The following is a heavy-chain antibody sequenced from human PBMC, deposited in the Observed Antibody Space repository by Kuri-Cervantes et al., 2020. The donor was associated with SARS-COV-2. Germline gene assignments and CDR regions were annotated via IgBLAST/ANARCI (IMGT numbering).Heavy chain of an antibody. CDR2: INHSGST. CDR3: ARGRDYYDSSGYPDSEYFQH. V-gene: IGHV4-34*01. Sequence: GSLRLSCAVYGGSFSGYYWSWIRHPPGKGLEWIGEINHSGSTNYNPSLKSRVTISVDTSKNQFSLKLSSVTAADTAVYYCARGRDYYDSSGYPDSEYFQHWGQGTLVTVSS. CDR1: GGSFSGYY. J-gene: IGHJ1*01. D-gene: IGHD3-22*01.